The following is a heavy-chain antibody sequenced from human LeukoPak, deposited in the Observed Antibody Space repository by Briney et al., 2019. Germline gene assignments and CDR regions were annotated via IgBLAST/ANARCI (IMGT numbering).Heavy chain of an antibody. D-gene: IGHD2-2*01. CDR3: ARAPITSPFYFDY. CDR2: INWSGGST. J-gene: IGHJ4*02. Sequence: PGGSLRLSCTASGFAFDERRASWVRQFTGKGLEWVSGINWSGGSTGYADPLRGRFTISRDNAKSSLYRQMDSLRAEDTALYYCARAPITSPFYFDYWGQGTLVTVSS. CDR1: GFAFDERR. V-gene: IGHV3-20*04.